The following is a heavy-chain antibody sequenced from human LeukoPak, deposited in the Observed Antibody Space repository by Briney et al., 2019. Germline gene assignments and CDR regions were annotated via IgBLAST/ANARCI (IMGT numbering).Heavy chain of an antibody. Sequence: GGSLRLSCAASGFTVSSNYMSWVRQAPGKGLGWVSVIYSGGSTYYADSVKGRFTISRDNSKNTLYLQMNSLRAEDTAVYYCARDTVVAATRGVEMAILDYWGQGTLVTVSS. J-gene: IGHJ4*02. V-gene: IGHV3-66*01. CDR1: GFTVSSNY. CDR3: ARDTVVAATRGVEMAILDY. CDR2: IYSGGST. D-gene: IGHD2-15*01.